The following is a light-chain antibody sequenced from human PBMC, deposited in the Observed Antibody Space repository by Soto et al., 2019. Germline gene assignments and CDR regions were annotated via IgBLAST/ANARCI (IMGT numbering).Light chain of an antibody. Sequence: QSVLTQPASVSGSPGQSITISCTGTSSDVGSYDLVSWYQQHPGKAPKLMIYDVSNRPSGVSNRFSGSESGNTASLTISGLQAEDEADYYCGSYTSSSTRVFGTGTKVTVL. CDR1: SSDVGSYDL. V-gene: IGLV2-14*02. CDR2: DVS. CDR3: GSYTSSSTRV. J-gene: IGLJ1*01.